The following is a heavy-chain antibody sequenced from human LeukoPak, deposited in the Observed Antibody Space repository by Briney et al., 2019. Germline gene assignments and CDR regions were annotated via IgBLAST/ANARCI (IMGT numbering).Heavy chain of an antibody. Sequence: GASVKVSCKASGYTFTSYGISWVRQAPGQGLEWMGWISAYNGNTNYAQKLQGRVTMTTDTSTSTAYMELRSLRSDDTAVYYCARVDLPAAADALDIWGQGTMVTVSS. CDR3: ARVDLPAAADALDI. V-gene: IGHV1-18*04. J-gene: IGHJ3*02. CDR1: GYTFTSYG. D-gene: IGHD6-13*01. CDR2: ISAYNGNT.